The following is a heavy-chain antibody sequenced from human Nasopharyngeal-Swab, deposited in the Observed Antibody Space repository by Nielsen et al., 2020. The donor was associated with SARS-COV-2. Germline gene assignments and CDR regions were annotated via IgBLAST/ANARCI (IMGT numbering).Heavy chain of an antibody. Sequence: WVRQAPGQGLEWMGGIIPIFGTANYARKFQGRVTITADKSTSTAYMELSSLRSEDTAVYYCARSGDSNYRRPPYYYYYMDVWGKGTTVTVSS. J-gene: IGHJ6*03. D-gene: IGHD6-13*01. CDR2: IIPIFGTA. CDR3: ARSGDSNYRRPPYYYYYMDV. V-gene: IGHV1-69*06.